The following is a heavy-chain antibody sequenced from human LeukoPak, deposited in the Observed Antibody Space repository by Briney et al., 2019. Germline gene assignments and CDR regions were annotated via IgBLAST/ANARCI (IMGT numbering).Heavy chain of an antibody. Sequence: SETLSLTRAVYGGSFSGYYWSWIRQPPGKGLEWIGEINHSGSTNYNPSLKSRVTISVDTSKTQFSLKLTSVTAADTAVYYCTRRGHGDPWDYHYYGMDVWGQGTTVTVSS. CDR1: GGSFSGYY. D-gene: IGHD4-17*01. CDR2: INHSGST. V-gene: IGHV4-34*01. J-gene: IGHJ6*02. CDR3: TRRGHGDPWDYHYYGMDV.